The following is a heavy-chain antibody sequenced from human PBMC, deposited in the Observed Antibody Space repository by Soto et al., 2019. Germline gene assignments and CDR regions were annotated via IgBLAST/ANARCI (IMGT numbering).Heavy chain of an antibody. CDR3: ARPDCSSTSCYFSNNWFDP. D-gene: IGHD2-2*01. J-gene: IGHJ5*02. V-gene: IGHV4-39*01. CDR2: IYYSGST. Sequence: SETLSLTCTVSGGSVSSGSYYWGWIRQPPGKGLEWIGSIYYSGSTYYNPSLKSRVTISVDTSKNQFSLKLSSVTAADTAVYYCARPDCSSTSCYFSNNWFDPWGQGTLVTVSS. CDR1: GGSVSSGSYY.